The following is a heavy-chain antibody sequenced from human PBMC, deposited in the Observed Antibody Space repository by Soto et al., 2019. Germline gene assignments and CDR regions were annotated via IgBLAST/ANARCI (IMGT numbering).Heavy chain of an antibody. CDR3: AKYVAPGGYYDSSRFYFDY. CDR2: ISGSGGST. D-gene: IGHD3-22*01. J-gene: IGHJ4*02. Sequence: GGSLRLSCAASGCNXSSYARSWVRQAPGKGLEWVSAISGSGGSTYYADSVKGRFTISRDNSKNTLYLQMNSLRAEDTAVYYCAKYVAPGGYYDSSRFYFDYWGQGTLVTVSS. CDR1: GCNXSSYA. V-gene: IGHV3-23*01.